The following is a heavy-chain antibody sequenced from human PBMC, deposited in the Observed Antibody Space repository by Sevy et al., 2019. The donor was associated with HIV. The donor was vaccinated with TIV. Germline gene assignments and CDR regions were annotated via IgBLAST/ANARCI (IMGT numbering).Heavy chain of an antibody. CDR3: AGGSAEEWLLYRDFDY. Sequence: GGSLRLSCAASGFTFSSYSMNWVRQAPGKGLEWVSYISSSSSTIYYADSVKGRFTISRENAKKSLYLQMNSLRDEDTAVYYCAGGSAEEWLLYRDFDYWGQGTLVTVSS. CDR1: GFTFSSYS. CDR2: ISSSSSTI. V-gene: IGHV3-48*02. J-gene: IGHJ4*02. D-gene: IGHD3-3*01.